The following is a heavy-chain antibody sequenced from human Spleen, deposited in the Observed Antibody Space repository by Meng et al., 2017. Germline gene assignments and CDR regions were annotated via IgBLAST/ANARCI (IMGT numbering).Heavy chain of an antibody. CDR1: GGSISNSYW. CDR2: IYHSGST. D-gene: IGHD1-26*01. Sequence: QGQLQESGPGLVKPSGTLSTNCAVSGGSISNSYWWSWVRQPPGQGLEWIGEIYHSGSTNYNPSLKSRVTISVDKSKNQFSLNLSSVTAADTAVYYCARWDRSGSYQVYWGQGTLVTVSS. V-gene: IGHV4-4*02. CDR3: ARWDRSGSYQVY. J-gene: IGHJ4*02.